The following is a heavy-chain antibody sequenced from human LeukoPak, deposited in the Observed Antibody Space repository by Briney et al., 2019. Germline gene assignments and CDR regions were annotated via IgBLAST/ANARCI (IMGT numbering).Heavy chain of an antibody. CDR1: GFTFTNSA. CDR3: AAAPIEMQQRGFDY. CDR2: IVVASGNT. J-gene: IGHJ4*02. D-gene: IGHD5-24*01. Sequence: SVKVSCKASGFTFTNSAMQWVRQARGQRLEWIGWIVVASGNTKYAQKFQERVTITRDMSTSTAYMELSSVSPEDTAVYYCAAAPIEMQQRGFDYWGQGTLVTVSS. V-gene: IGHV1-58*02.